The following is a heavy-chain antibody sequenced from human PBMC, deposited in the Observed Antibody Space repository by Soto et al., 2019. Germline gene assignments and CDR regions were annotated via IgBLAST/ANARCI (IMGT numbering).Heavy chain of an antibody. Sequence: GGSLRLSCAASGFTFSSYWMSWVRQAPGKGLEWVANIKQDGSEKYYVDSVKGRFTISRDNAKNSLYLQMNSLRAEDTAVYYCARDDTTGYSYGYGGGYCSGGSCYGLGVFDYWGQGTLVTVSS. V-gene: IGHV3-7*05. CDR3: ARDDTTGYSYGYGGGYCSGGSCYGLGVFDY. D-gene: IGHD2-15*01. CDR1: GFTFSSYW. CDR2: IKQDGSEK. J-gene: IGHJ4*02.